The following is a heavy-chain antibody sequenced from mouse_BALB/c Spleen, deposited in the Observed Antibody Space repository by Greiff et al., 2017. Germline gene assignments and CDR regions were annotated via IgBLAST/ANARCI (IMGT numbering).Heavy chain of an antibody. Sequence: EVQLVESGPGLVKPSQSLSLTCTVTGYSITSDYAWNWIRQFPGNKLEWMGYISYSGSTSYNPSLKSRISITRDTSKNQFFLQLNSVTTEDTATYYCARGDRYNYFDYWGQGTTLTVSS. CDR1: GYSITSDYA. CDR3: ARGDRYNYFDY. J-gene: IGHJ2*01. D-gene: IGHD2-14*01. CDR2: ISYSGST. V-gene: IGHV3-2*02.